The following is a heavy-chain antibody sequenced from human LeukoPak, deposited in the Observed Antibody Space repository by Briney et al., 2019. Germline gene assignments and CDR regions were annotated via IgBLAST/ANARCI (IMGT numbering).Heavy chain of an antibody. J-gene: IGHJ4*02. CDR1: DFTFS. V-gene: IGHV3-23*01. CDR3: VRMRGPERRHCFDY. Sequence: GGSLRLSCVVSDFTFSVSWVRQAPGEGLEWISTINGRGDDSFHADSVKGRFTISRDTSKNTLYLHMSSLRAADTAMYFCVRMRGPERRHCFDYWSQGALLILSS. CDR2: INGRGDDS. D-gene: IGHD1-1*01.